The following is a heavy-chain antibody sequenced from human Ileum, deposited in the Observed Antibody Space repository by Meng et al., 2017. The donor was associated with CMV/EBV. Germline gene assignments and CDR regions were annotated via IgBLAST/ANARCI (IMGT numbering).Heavy chain of an antibody. V-gene: IGHV1-18*01. Sequence: YGISWVRQAPGQGLEWMGWISAYNGNTNYAQKLQGRVTMTTDTSTSTAYMELRSLRSDDTAVYYCARDRSSWFQVSLGYYYYGMDVWGQGTTVTVSS. CDR3: ARDRSSWFQVSLGYYYYGMDV. J-gene: IGHJ6*02. CDR1: YG. CDR2: ISAYNGNT. D-gene: IGHD6-13*01.